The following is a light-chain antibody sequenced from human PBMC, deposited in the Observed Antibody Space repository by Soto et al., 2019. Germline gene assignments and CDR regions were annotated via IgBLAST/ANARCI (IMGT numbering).Light chain of an antibody. CDR3: AAWDYSLNGWV. J-gene: IGLJ3*02. V-gene: IGLV1-44*01. CDR2: SNN. Sequence: QSVLTQPPSASGTPGQRVTISCSGSSSNIGSNTVNCYQQLPGTAPKLLIYSNNQLPSGVPDRFSGSKSGTSASLAISGLQCEDEADYYCAAWDYSLNGWVFGGGTKLTV. CDR1: SSNIGSNT.